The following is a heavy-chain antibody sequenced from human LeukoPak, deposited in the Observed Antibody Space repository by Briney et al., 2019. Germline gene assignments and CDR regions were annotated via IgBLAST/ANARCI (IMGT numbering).Heavy chain of an antibody. CDR1: GFTFGDHA. J-gene: IGHJ6*02. V-gene: IGHV3-49*04. CDR3: TRGPIQLWLYHGMDV. Sequence: PGRSLRLSCTVSGFTFGDHAMSWVRQAPGKGLGWVGFIRSKTYGGTTEYAASVKGRFIISRDDSTSIAYLQMNRLKTEDTAVYYCTRGPIQLWLYHGMDVWGQGTTVTVSS. D-gene: IGHD5-18*01. CDR2: IRSKTYGGTT.